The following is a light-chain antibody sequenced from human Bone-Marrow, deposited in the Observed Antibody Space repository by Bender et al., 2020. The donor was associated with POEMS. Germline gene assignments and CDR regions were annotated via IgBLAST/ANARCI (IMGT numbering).Light chain of an antibody. CDR1: SSDVGSYNL. Sequence: QSALTQPASVSGSPGQSITISCTGTSSDVGSYNLVSWHQQFPGTAPKLIIYEGSKRPSGVSTRFSGSKSGTAASLAISGLQAEDEADYYCCSYADNTTWVFGEGTKLSVL. CDR2: EGS. CDR3: CSYADNTTWV. V-gene: IGLV2-23*01. J-gene: IGLJ2*01.